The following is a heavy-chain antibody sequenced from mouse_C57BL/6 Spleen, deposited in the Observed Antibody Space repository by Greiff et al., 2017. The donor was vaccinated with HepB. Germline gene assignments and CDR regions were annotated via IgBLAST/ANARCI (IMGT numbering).Heavy chain of an antibody. CDR3: AKGSNYPYFDY. V-gene: IGHV1-81*01. CDR1: GYTFPSYG. D-gene: IGHD2-5*01. Sequence: VQLQQSGAELARPGASVKLSCKASGYTFPSYGISWVKQRTGQGLEWIGEIYPRSGNTYYNEKFKGKATLTADKSSSTAYMELRSLTSEDSAVYFCAKGSNYPYFDYWGQGTTLTVSS. J-gene: IGHJ2*01. CDR2: IYPRSGNT.